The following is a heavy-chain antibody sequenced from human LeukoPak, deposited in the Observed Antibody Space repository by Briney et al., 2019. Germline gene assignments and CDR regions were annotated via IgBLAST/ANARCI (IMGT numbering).Heavy chain of an antibody. CDR1: GFTFSSYS. Sequence: GGSLRLSCAASGFTFSSYSMNWVRQAPGKGLEWVSSISSSSSYIYYADSVKGRFTISRDNAKNSLYLQMNSLRAEDTAVYYCAKDLMIGSLGGSYYYGMDVWGQGTTVIVSS. CDR3: AKDLMIGSLGGSYYYGMDV. CDR2: ISSSSSYI. J-gene: IGHJ6*02. D-gene: IGHD3-22*01. V-gene: IGHV3-21*01.